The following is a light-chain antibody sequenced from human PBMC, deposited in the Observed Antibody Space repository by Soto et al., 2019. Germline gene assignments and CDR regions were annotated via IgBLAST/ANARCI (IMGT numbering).Light chain of an antibody. CDR1: SPHFGAGFD. V-gene: IGLV1-40*01. J-gene: IGLJ1*01. Sequence: QSVLTQPPSVSGAPGQRVTISCTGSSPHFGAGFDVHWYQQFPGTAPKLLIYANSNRPSGVPDRFSGSKSGASASLAITGLQAEDEADYYCQSYDTNMNGYVFGTGTKVTVL. CDR2: ANS. CDR3: QSYDTNMNGYV.